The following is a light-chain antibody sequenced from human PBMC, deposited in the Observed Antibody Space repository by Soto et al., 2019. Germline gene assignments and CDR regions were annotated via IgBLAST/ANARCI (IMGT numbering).Light chain of an antibody. CDR2: GAS. CDR1: QSVSSSY. CDR3: QQYGSSPLT. Sequence: EIVLTQSPGTLSLSPGERAILSCRASQSVSSSYLAWYQQKPGQAPRLLIYGASSRASGIPDRFSGSGSGTDFTLIISRLEPEDFAVYYCQQYGSSPLTFGGGTKVEIK. V-gene: IGKV3-20*01. J-gene: IGKJ4*01.